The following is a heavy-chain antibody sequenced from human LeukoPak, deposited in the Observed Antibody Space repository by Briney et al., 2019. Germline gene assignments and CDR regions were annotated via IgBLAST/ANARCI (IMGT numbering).Heavy chain of an antibody. D-gene: IGHD3-10*01. J-gene: IGHJ5*02. CDR1: GYTFTSYA. CDR3: ARGPARLLWFGESSNWFDP. Sequence: ASVKVSCKPSGYTFTSYATNWVRQATEQRLERIGWMNPNSGNTGYAQKFQGRITMTRNTSISTAYMELSSLRSEDTGVYYCARGPARLLWFGESSNWFDPWGQGTLVTVCS. CDR2: MNPNSGNT. V-gene: IGHV1-8*01.